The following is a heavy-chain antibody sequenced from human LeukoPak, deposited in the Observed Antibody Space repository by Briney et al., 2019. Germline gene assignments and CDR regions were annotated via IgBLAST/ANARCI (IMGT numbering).Heavy chain of an antibody. V-gene: IGHV4-34*01. CDR2: INHSGST. CDR1: GGSFSGYY. D-gene: IGHD6-25*01. J-gene: IGHJ6*02. Sequence: SETLSLTCAVYGGSFSGYYWSWIRQPPGRGLEWIGKINHSGSTNYNPSLKSRVTISVDTSKNQFSLKLSSVTAADTAVYYCARERGSGNSGMDVWGQGTAVTVSS. CDR3: ARERGSGNSGMDV.